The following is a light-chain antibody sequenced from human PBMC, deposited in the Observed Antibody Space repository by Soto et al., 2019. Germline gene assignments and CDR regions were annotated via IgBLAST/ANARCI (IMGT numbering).Light chain of an antibody. V-gene: IGLV2-14*03. CDR3: TSWTTSTTRI. Sequence: QSALTQPASVSGSPGQSITISCTGTSSDIGAYNFVSWYQQHPGKAPKLMLYDVNIRPSGVSNRFSGSKSGNTASLTISGLQAEDEAEYYCTSWTTSTTRIFGGGTKVTVL. CDR2: DVN. CDR1: SSDIGAYNF. J-gene: IGLJ2*01.